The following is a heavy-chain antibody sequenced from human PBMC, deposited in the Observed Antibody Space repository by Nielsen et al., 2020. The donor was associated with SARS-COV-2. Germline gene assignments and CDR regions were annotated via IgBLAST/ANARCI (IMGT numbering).Heavy chain of an antibody. D-gene: IGHD2-2*01. J-gene: IGHJ5*02. CDR1: GFTFSSLW. Sequence: GGSLRLSCAASGFTFSSLWMSWVRQVPGKGLEWVADIKPDGSEKIYVDSVKGRFTISRDNAKNSMSLQMNSLRVEDTAVYYCARATYCSSTNCYVGFDPWGQGTLVTVSS. CDR2: IKPDGSEK. CDR3: ARATYCSSTNCYVGFDP. V-gene: IGHV3-7*04.